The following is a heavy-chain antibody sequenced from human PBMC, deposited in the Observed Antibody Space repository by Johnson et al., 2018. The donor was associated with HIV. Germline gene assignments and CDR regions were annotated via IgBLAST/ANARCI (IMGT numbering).Heavy chain of an antibody. CDR2: ISYDGSNK. V-gene: IGHV3-30*04. D-gene: IGHD6-6*01. Sequence: QVQLVESGGGVVQPGRSLRLSCAASGFTFSSYAMHWVRQAPGKGLAWVAVISYDGSNKYYADSVKGRFTISRDNSKNTLYMQMNSLRAEDTAVYYCATVHSSSDAFDIWGQGTMVTVSS. J-gene: IGHJ3*02. CDR1: GFTFSSYA. CDR3: ATVHSSSDAFDI.